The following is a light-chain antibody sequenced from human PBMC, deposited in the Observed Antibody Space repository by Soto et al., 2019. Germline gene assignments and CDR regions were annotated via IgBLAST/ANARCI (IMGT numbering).Light chain of an antibody. J-gene: IGKJ1*01. CDR2: GAS. V-gene: IGKV3-15*01. CDR3: QQYYNWPWT. CDR1: QSVSST. Sequence: ERVMTQSPATLSVSPGERATLSCRASQSVSSTLAWYQQKPGQAPRLLIYGASTRATGIPARVSGSGSGTEFSLTISSLQSEDFAVYYCQQYYNWPWTFGQGTKVEIK.